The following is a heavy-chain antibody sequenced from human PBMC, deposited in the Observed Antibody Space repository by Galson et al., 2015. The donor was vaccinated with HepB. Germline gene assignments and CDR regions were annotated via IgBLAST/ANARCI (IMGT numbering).Heavy chain of an antibody. CDR1: GFTFSSYG. CDR3: ARQGSSGWYGFDY. D-gene: IGHD6-19*01. V-gene: IGHV3-33*01. Sequence: SLRLSCAASGFTFSSYGMHWVRQAPGKGLEWVAVIWYDGSNEYYADSVKGRFTISRDNSKNTLYLQMNSLRAEDTAVYYCARQGSSGWYGFDYWGQGTLVTVSS. J-gene: IGHJ4*02. CDR2: IWYDGSNE.